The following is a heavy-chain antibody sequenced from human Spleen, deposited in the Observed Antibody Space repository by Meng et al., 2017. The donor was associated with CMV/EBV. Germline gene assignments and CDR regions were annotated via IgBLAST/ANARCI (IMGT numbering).Heavy chain of an antibody. J-gene: IGHJ4*02. CDR3: AGSGWSHKRFDY. CDR1: GDSVSSNSAA. Sequence: QVQLQQSGPGLVKPSXXXXLXXAISGDSVSSNSAAWNWIRQSPSRGLEWLGRTYYRSKWYNDYAVSVKSRITINPDTSRNQFSLQLNSVTPEDTAVYYCAGSGWSHKRFDYWGQGTLVTVSS. V-gene: IGHV6-1*01. D-gene: IGHD6-19*01. CDR2: TYYRSKWYN.